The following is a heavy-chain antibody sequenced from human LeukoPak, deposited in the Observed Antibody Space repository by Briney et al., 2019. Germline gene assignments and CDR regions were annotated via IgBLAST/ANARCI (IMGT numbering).Heavy chain of an antibody. CDR3: ARGDDILTGYTQFDP. D-gene: IGHD3-9*01. CDR1: GCSVSSGSYY. Sequence: SETLSLTCTVSGCSVSSGSYYWIWIRQPPGKGLEWIGYIYYSGSTNYNPSLKSRVTISVDTSKNQFSLKLSSVTAADTAVYYCARGDDILTGYTQFDPWGQGTLVTVSS. V-gene: IGHV4-61*01. J-gene: IGHJ5*02. CDR2: IYYSGST.